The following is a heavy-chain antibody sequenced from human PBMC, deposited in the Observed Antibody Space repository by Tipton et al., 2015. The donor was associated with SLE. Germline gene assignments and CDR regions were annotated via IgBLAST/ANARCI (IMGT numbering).Heavy chain of an antibody. CDR1: GFTFDDYA. CDR3: AKDGPEAKDDYVWGSYRAPMDV. CDR2: ISWNSGSI. J-gene: IGHJ6*03. D-gene: IGHD3-16*02. Sequence: RSLRLSCAASGFTFDDYAMHWVRQAPGKGLEWVSGISWNSGSIGYADSVKGRFTISRDNAKNSLYLQMNSLRAEGTALHYCAKDGPEAKDDYVWGSYRAPMDVWGKGTTVTVSS. V-gene: IGHV3-9*01.